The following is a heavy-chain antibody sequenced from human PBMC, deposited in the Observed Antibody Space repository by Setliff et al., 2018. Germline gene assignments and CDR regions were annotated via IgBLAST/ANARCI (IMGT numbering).Heavy chain of an antibody. CDR1: GYTFTNYY. CDR2: MNPNSGKT. Sequence: ASVKVSCKASGYTFTNYYINWVRQAPGLGLEWMGWMNPNSGKTEYAQKFQGRVSMTRISSITTAYLELSTLKSDDTAVYYCARERYFDNWGQGTLVTVSS. CDR3: ARERYFDN. V-gene: IGHV1-8*02. J-gene: IGHJ4*02.